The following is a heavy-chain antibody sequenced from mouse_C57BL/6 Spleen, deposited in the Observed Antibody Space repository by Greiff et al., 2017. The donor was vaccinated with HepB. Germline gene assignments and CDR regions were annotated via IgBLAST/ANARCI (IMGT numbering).Heavy chain of an antibody. CDR2: IDPSDSET. CDR3: ARRDYSNVYFDV. J-gene: IGHJ1*03. D-gene: IGHD2-5*01. CDR1: GYTFTSYW. V-gene: IGHV1-52*01. Sequence: VKLQQPGAELVRPGSSVKLSCKASGYTFTSYWMHWVKQRPIQGLEWIGNIDPSDSETHYNQKFKDKATLTVDKSSSTAYMQLSSLTSEDSAVYYCARRDYSNVYFDVWGTGTTVTVSS.